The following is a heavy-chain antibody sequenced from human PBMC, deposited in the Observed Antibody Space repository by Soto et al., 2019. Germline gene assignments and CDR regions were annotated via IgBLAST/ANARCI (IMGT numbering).Heavy chain of an antibody. D-gene: IGHD3-10*01. CDR3: ARAGYYGSGILL. Sequence: EVQLVESGGGLVQPGGSLRLSCAASGFAFNSYSMNWVRQAPGKGLEWVSYISSSSSTIYYADSVKGRFTISRDNAKNSLYLQMNSLRDEDTAVYYCARAGYYGSGILLWGQGTLVTVSS. J-gene: IGHJ4*02. V-gene: IGHV3-48*02. CDR2: ISSSSSTI. CDR1: GFAFNSYS.